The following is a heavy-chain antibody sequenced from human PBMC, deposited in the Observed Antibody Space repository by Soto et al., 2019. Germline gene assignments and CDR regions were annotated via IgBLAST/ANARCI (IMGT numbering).Heavy chain of an antibody. J-gene: IGHJ4*02. V-gene: IGHV4-59*01. D-gene: IGHD3-3*01. CDR3: ARGQLGGGYDFWSGYSPNFDY. CDR1: GGSIGSYY. CDR2: IYYSGST. Sequence: SETLSLTCTVSGGSIGSYYWSWIRQPPGKGLEWIGYIYYSGSTNYNPSLKSRVTISVDTSKNQFSLKLSSVTAADTAVYYCARGQLGGGYDFWSGYSPNFDYWGQGTLVTVSS.